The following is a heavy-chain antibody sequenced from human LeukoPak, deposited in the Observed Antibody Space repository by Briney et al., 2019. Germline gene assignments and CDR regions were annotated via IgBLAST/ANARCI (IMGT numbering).Heavy chain of an antibody. CDR1: GYTFTSYD. Sequence: ASVKVSCKASGYTFTSYDINWVRQATGQGLEWMGWMNPNSGNTGYAQKFQGRVTITRDTSASTAYMELSSLRSEDTAVYYCARVATSIDYWGQGTLVTVSS. J-gene: IGHJ4*02. D-gene: IGHD5-12*01. CDR3: ARVATSIDY. CDR2: MNPNSGNT. V-gene: IGHV1-8*01.